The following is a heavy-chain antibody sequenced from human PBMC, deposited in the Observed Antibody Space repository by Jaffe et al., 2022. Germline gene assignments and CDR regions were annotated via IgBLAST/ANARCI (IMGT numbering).Heavy chain of an antibody. CDR3: AHIVEDIVVVPAAIDAFDI. CDR2: IYWDDDK. Sequence: QITLKESGPTLVKPTQTLTLTCTFSGFSLSTSGVGVGWIRQPPGKALEWLALIYWDDDKRYSPSLKSRLTITKDTSKNQVVLTMTNMDPVDTATYYCAHIVEDIVVVPAAIDAFDIWGQGTMVTVSS. J-gene: IGHJ3*02. CDR1: GFSLSTSGVG. V-gene: IGHV2-5*02. D-gene: IGHD2-2*02.